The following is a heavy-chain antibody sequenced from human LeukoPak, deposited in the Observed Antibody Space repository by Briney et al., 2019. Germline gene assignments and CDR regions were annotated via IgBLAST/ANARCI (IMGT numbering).Heavy chain of an antibody. D-gene: IGHD3-22*01. CDR3: ARADYYDSSGYGGYFDY. CDR2: ISYDGSNK. J-gene: IGHJ4*02. CDR1: GFTFSSYA. V-gene: IGHV3-30-3*01. Sequence: PGGSLRLSCAASGFTFSSYAMHWVRQAPGKGLEWVAVISYDGSNKYYADSVKGRFTISRDNSKNTLYLQMNSLRAEDTAVYYCARADYYDSSGYGGYFDYWGQGTLVTVSS.